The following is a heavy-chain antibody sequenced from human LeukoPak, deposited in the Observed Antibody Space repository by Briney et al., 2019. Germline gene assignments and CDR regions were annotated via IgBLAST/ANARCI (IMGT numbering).Heavy chain of an antibody. V-gene: IGHV4-59*01. J-gene: IGHJ4*02. Sequence: SETLSLTCTVSRGSISSYYWSWIRQPPGKGLEWIGYIYYSGSTNYNPSLKSRVTISVDTSKNQFSLKLSSVTAADTAVFYCATYSSSWSSFDYWGQGTLVNVSS. CDR1: RGSISSYY. CDR2: IYYSGST. CDR3: ATYSSSWSSFDY. D-gene: IGHD6-13*01.